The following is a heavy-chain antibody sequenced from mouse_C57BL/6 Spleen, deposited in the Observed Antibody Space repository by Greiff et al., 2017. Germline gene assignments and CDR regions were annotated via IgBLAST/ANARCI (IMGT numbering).Heavy chain of an antibody. V-gene: IGHV6-3*01. CDR3: PPYYSNLGNY. CDR1: GFTFSNYW. J-gene: IGHJ4*01. CDR2: IRLKSDNYAT. Sequence: EVKLMESGGGLVQPGGSLKLSCVAPGFTFSNYWMNWVRQSPEKGLEWVAQIRLKSDNYATHYAESVKGRFTISRDDSKSSVYLQMNNLRAKDTGIYYYPPYYSNLGNYWGQGTSVTVSS. D-gene: IGHD2-5*01.